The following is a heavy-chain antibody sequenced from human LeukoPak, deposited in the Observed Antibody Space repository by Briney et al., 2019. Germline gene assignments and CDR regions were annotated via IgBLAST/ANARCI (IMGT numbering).Heavy chain of an antibody. CDR2: LYSDGST. V-gene: IGHV3-66*01. CDR3: ARETARGRISPYFDS. D-gene: IGHD3-10*01. Sequence: GGSLRLSCAASGFTVSSNYMSWVRQAPGKGLEWVSVLYSDGSTNYADSVKGRFIISRDNSKNTLYLQMNSLRAEDTAVYYCARETARGRISPYFDSWGQGTLVTVSS. J-gene: IGHJ4*02. CDR1: GFTVSSNY.